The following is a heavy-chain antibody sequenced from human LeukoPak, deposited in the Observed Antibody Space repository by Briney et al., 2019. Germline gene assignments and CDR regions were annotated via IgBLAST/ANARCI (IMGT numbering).Heavy chain of an antibody. Sequence: SETLSLTCTVSGGSISSYYWSWIRQPPGKGLEWIGYIYYSGSTYYNPSLKSRVTISVDTSKNQFSLKLSSVTAADTAVYYCARRPDCSSTSCYHWFDPWGQGTLVTVSS. J-gene: IGHJ5*02. V-gene: IGHV4-30-4*08. D-gene: IGHD2-2*01. CDR2: IYYSGST. CDR1: GGSISSYY. CDR3: ARRPDCSSTSCYHWFDP.